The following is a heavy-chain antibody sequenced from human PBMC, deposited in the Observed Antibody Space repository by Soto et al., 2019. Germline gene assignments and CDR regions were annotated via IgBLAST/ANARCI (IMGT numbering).Heavy chain of an antibody. CDR3: AHPRGYGVFDAVDI. V-gene: IGHV3-23*01. CDR2: ISSGGDTT. Sequence: AGSLRLSCAASGFIFSTYAMNWVRQAPGKGLEWVSAISSGGDTTYYAESVRGRFTISRDNSINTLYLQMSRLRTEDTAVYYCAHPRGYGVFDAVDIWGRGTMVTVSS. D-gene: IGHD4-17*01. J-gene: IGHJ3*02. CDR1: GFIFSTYA.